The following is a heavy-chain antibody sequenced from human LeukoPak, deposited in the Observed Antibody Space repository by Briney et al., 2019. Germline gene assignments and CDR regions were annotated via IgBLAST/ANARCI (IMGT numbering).Heavy chain of an antibody. D-gene: IGHD6-19*01. CDR1: GGSISSYY. Sequence: PSETLSLTCTVSGGSISSYYWSWIRQPPGKGLEWIGYIYYSGSTNYNPSLKSRVTISVDTSKNQFSLKLSSVTAADTAVYYCARGDRLGGSSGWYVYFDYWGQGTLVTVSS. J-gene: IGHJ4*02. V-gene: IGHV4-59*08. CDR3: ARGDRLGGSSGWYVYFDY. CDR2: IYYSGST.